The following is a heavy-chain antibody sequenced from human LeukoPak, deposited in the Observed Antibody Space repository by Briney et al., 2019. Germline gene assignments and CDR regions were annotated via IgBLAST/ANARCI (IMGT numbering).Heavy chain of an antibody. CDR1: GYTFTSYY. V-gene: IGHV1-46*01. J-gene: IGHJ4*02. D-gene: IGHD4-23*01. CDR3: ARDERSGVIFDY. Sequence: ASVKVSCKASGYTFTSYYIHWVRQAPGQGLEWMGLINPSGGSTNYAQKFQGRVTMTRDTSTSTVYMELSSLRSEDTAVYYCARDERSGVIFDYWGQGTLVTVSS. CDR2: INPSGGST.